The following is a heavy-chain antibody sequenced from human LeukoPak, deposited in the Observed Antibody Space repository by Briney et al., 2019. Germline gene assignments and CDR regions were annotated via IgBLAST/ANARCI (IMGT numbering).Heavy chain of an antibody. CDR3: AKDHYYGSGRLGYYFDY. CDR2: IRYDGSNK. V-gene: IGHV3-30*02. Sequence: GGSLRLSCAASGFTFSSYGMHWVRQAPGKGLEWVAFIRYDGSNKYYADSVKGRFTISRDNSKNTLYLQMNSLRAEDTAVYYCAKDHYYGSGRLGYYFDYWGQGTLVTVSS. D-gene: IGHD3-10*01. CDR1: GFTFSSYG. J-gene: IGHJ4*02.